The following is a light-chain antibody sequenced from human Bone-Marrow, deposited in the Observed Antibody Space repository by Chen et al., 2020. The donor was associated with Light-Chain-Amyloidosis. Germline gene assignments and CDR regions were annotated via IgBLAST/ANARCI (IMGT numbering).Light chain of an antibody. CDR1: NIGSTS. J-gene: IGLJ3*02. Sequence: SYVLTQPSSVSVAPGQTATIACGGNNIGSTSVHWYQQTPGQAPLLVVYDDSDRPSGIPERLSGSSSGNTASLAISRVEAGDEAGYYCQVWDRSSDRPVCGGGTKLTDL. CDR3: QVWDRSSDRPV. V-gene: IGLV3-21*02. CDR2: DDS.